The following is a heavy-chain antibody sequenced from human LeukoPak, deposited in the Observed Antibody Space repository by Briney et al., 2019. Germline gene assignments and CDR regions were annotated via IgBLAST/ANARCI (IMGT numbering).Heavy chain of an antibody. D-gene: IGHD6-13*01. J-gene: IGHJ3*02. CDR2: ISGSGGTK. V-gene: IGHV3-23*01. CDR1: GFSFSTYA. Sequence: PGGSLRLSCSASGFSFSTYAMTWVRQAPGKGLEWVSVISGSGGTKAYADSVKGRFSISRDNSKSTLSLQMNSLRAEDTAIYYCAKNEGTAAAGAGDAFDIWGQGTMVTVSS. CDR3: AKNEGTAAAGAGDAFDI.